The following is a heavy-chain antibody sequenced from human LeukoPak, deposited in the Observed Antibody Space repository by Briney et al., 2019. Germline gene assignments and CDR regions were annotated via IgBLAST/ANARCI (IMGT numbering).Heavy chain of an antibody. Sequence: PGGSLRLSCAASGFTFSSYWMSWFRQAPEKGLEWVANIKQDGSEKYYVDSVKGRFTISRDNAKNSLYLQMNSLRAEDTAVYYCARDDSLTTDSAFDIWGQGTMVTVSS. CDR1: GFTFSSYW. V-gene: IGHV3-7*01. CDR2: IKQDGSEK. D-gene: IGHD4-17*01. CDR3: ARDDSLTTDSAFDI. J-gene: IGHJ3*02.